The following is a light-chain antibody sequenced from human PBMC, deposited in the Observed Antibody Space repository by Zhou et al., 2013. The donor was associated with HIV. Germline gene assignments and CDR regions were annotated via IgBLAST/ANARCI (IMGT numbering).Light chain of an antibody. CDR3: QQYGSAPFT. Sequence: EMVMTQSPATLSVSPGERATLSCRASQSVSTNLAWYQQKPGQAPRLLIYGALTRATGIPARFSGSGSGTEFTLTISSMQSEDFAVYYCQQYGSAPFTFGPGTKVDIK. V-gene: IGKV3-15*01. CDR2: GAL. CDR1: QSVSTN. J-gene: IGKJ3*01.